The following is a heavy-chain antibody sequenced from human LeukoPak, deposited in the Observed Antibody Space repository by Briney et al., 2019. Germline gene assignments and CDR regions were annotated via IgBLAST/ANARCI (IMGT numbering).Heavy chain of an antibody. CDR2: IRQDGGEK. Sequence: GGSLRLSCAVSGFTFSSYWMNWVRRAPGKGLEWVASIRQDGGEKSYVDSVKGRFTISRDNTKNSLYLQMSSLRAEDTSVYYCARDGTAAGLYFDLWGQGTLVTVSS. CDR1: GFTFSSYW. CDR3: ARDGTAAGLYFDL. J-gene: IGHJ4*01. V-gene: IGHV3-7*01. D-gene: IGHD6-13*01.